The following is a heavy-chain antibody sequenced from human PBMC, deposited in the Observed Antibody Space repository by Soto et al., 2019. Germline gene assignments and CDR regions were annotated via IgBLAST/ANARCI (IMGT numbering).Heavy chain of an antibody. V-gene: IGHV5-51*01. D-gene: IGHD2-15*01. CDR1: GYSFTSYW. CDR2: IYPGDSDT. CDR3: ARPYCSGGSCYPSGPFDY. J-gene: IGHJ4*02. Sequence: GESLKISCKGSGYSFTSYWIGWVRQMPGKGLEWMGIIYPGDSDTRYSPSFQGQVTISADKSISTAYLQWSGLKASDTAMYYCARPYCSGGSCYPSGPFDYWGQGTLVTVSS.